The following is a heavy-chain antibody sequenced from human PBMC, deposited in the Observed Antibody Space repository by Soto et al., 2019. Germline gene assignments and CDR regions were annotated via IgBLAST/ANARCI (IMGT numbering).Heavy chain of an antibody. CDR2: ISGSGGST. CDR1: GFTFSSYA. CDR3: AKSRYFDWSIPDDY. D-gene: IGHD3-9*01. Sequence: HPGGSLRLSCAASGFTFSSYAMSWVRQAPGKGLEWVSAISGSGGSTYYADSVKGRFTISRDNSKNTLYLQMNSLRAEDTAVYYCAKSRYFDWSIPDDYWGQGTLVTVSS. J-gene: IGHJ4*02. V-gene: IGHV3-23*01.